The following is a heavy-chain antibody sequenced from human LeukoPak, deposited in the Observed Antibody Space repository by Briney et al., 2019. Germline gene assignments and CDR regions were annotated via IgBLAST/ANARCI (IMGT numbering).Heavy chain of an antibody. V-gene: IGHV3-66*01. CDR2: IYSGGLT. D-gene: IGHD5-12*01. Sequence: GGPLRLSCAASGFTVSSNYMSWVRQAPGKGLEWVSVIYSGGLTHYADSVKDRFTISRDNSKNTLYLQMNSLRVEDTAVYYCARDSGYSSDDAYWGQGTLVTVSS. J-gene: IGHJ4*02. CDR3: ARDSGYSSDDAY. CDR1: GFTVSSNY.